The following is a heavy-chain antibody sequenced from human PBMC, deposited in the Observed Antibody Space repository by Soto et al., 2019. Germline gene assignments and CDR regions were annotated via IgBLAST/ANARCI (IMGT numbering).Heavy chain of an antibody. V-gene: IGHV3-33*01. D-gene: IGHD2-15*01. CDR3: ARDQTDSGGYSDS. J-gene: IGHJ4*02. Sequence: LRLSCEGSGFPFGSYGIQWVRQAPGKGLDWLGLIWNDGSHAYYSDSVKGRFTISGENSKNTVFLQVSNLRAEDTAVYFCARDQTDSGGYSDSWGQRTLVAVSS. CDR1: GFPFGSYG. CDR2: IWNDGSHA.